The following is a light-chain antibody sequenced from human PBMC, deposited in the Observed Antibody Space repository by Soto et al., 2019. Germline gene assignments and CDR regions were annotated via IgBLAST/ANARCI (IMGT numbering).Light chain of an antibody. CDR3: QQYET. J-gene: IGKJ1*01. V-gene: IGKV3-20*01. Sequence: EILLTQSPGTLSLSPGERATLSCRARQSVSSSYLAWYQQKPGQAPRLLIYGASSRATGITDRFSVSESGTNFTLTISSLEPDDLAVYYCQQYETFGQGTKVEIK. CDR1: QSVSSSY. CDR2: GAS.